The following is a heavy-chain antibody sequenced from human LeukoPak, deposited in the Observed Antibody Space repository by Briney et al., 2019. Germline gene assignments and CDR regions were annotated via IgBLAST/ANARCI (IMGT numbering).Heavy chain of an antibody. Sequence: GGPLRLSCAASGFTFSSYWMSWVRQAPGKGLEWVANIKRDGSEKYYVDSVKGRFTISRDNAKNSLYLQMNSLRAEDTAVYYCARDLPEVVAAKNWFDPWGQGTLVTVSS. CDR2: IKRDGSEK. J-gene: IGHJ5*02. D-gene: IGHD2-15*01. CDR1: GFTFSSYW. V-gene: IGHV3-7*01. CDR3: ARDLPEVVAAKNWFDP.